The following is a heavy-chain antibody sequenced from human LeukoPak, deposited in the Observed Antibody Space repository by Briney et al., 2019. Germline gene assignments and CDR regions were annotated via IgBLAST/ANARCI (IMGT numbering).Heavy chain of an antibody. D-gene: IGHD4-17*01. CDR2: ISADGSST. V-gene: IGHV3-74*01. CDR3: ARDLGTTVTTYLDY. CDR1: GFTFSNNW. J-gene: IGHJ4*02. Sequence: GGSLRLSCAASGFTFSNNWMHWVRQAPGKGLVWVSRISADGSSTSYADSVKGRFTISRDNAKNTLYLQMNSLRAEDTAAYYCARDLGTTVTTYLDYWGQGTLVTVSS.